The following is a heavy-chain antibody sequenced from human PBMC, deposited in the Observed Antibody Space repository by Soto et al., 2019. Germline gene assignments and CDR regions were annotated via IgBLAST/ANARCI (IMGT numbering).Heavy chain of an antibody. CDR2: IIPIFGTA. CDR1: GGTFSSYA. D-gene: IGHD5-12*01. V-gene: IGHV1-69*13. CDR3: ARVKIRVYSGYDSYNWFDP. Sequence: GAAVKVSCEASGGTFSSYAIHWVRQAPGQGLEWMGGIIPIFGTANYAQKFQGRVTITADESTSTAYMELSSLRSEDTAVYYCARVKIRVYSGYDSYNWFDPWGQGTLVTGSS. J-gene: IGHJ5*02.